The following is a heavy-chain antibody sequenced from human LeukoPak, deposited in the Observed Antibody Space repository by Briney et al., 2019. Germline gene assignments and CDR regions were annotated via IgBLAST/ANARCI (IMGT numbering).Heavy chain of an antibody. CDR1: GFTFSSYS. D-gene: IGHD3-10*02. V-gene: IGHV3-48*04. CDR2: ISSSGSTI. J-gene: IGHJ6*04. CDR3: AELGITMIGGV. Sequence: NPGGSLRLSCAASGFTFSSYSMNWVRQAPGKGLEWVSYISSSGSTIYYADSVKGRFTISRDNAKNSLYLQMNSLRAEDTAVYYCAELGITMIGGVWGKETTVTISS.